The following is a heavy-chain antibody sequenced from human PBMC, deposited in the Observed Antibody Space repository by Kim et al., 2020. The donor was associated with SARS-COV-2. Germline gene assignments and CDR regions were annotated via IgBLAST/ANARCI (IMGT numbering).Heavy chain of an antibody. CDR3: AREYGDYTLYYFDY. D-gene: IGHD4-17*01. CDR2: ISSSGSTI. Sequence: GGSLRLSCAASGFTFSSYEMNWVRQAPGKGLEWVSYISSSGSTIYYADSVKGRFTISRDNAKNSLYLQMNSLRAEDTAVYYCAREYGDYTLYYFDYWGQGTLVTVSS. CDR1: GFTFSSYE. V-gene: IGHV3-48*03. J-gene: IGHJ4*02.